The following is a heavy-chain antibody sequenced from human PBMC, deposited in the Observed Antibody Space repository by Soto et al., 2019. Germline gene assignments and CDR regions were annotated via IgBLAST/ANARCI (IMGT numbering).Heavy chain of an antibody. CDR2: ISDDGSNK. V-gene: IGHV3-30*18. Sequence: QVQLVESGGGVVQPGRSLRLSCAASGFTFRTSGMHWVRQAPGKGLEWVAVISDDGSNKYNIASVEGRFTISRDNSKNTLYLQMNSLRTDDTAVYYCAKGGGYSYGTNDACDIWGQGTMVTVSS. J-gene: IGHJ3*02. CDR1: GFTFRTSG. CDR3: AKGGGYSYGTNDACDI. D-gene: IGHD5-18*01.